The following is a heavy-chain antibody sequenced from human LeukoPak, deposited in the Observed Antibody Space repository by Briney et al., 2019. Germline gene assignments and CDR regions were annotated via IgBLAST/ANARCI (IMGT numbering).Heavy chain of an antibody. V-gene: IGHV1-69*04. Sequence: SVKVSCKASGGTFSSYAISWVRQAPGQGLEWMGRIIPILGIANYAQKFQGRVTITADKSTSTAYMELSSLRSEDTAVYYCAKMVAAAGIGYYYYGMDVWGQGTTVTVSS. CDR3: AKMVAAAGIGYYYYGMDV. CDR1: GGTFSSYA. J-gene: IGHJ6*02. CDR2: IIPILGIA. D-gene: IGHD6-13*01.